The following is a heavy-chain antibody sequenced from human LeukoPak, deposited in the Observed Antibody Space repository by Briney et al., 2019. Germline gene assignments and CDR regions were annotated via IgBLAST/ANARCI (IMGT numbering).Heavy chain of an antibody. CDR1: GYTFTSYY. CDR3: ARSYYYDSSGYYYLDY. Sequence: ASVKVSCKASGYTFTSYYMYWVRQAPGQGLEWMGLINPSGGNIRYAQKFQGRVTMTRDTSTSTVYMELSSLRSEDTAVYYCARSYYYDSSGYYYLDYWGQGTLVTVSS. J-gene: IGHJ4*02. CDR2: INPSGGNI. D-gene: IGHD3-22*01. V-gene: IGHV1-46*01.